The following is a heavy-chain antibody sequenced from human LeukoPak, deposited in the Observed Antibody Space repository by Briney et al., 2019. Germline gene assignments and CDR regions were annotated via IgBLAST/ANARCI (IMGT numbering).Heavy chain of an antibody. CDR3: AASPNYGDYAVNWFDP. J-gene: IGHJ5*02. V-gene: IGHV5-51*01. Sequence: GESLKISCKGSGYSFTSYWIGWVRQMPGKGLEWMGIIYPGDSDTRYSPSFQGQVTISADKSISTAYLQWSSLKASDTAMYYCAASPNYGDYAVNWFDPWSQGTLVTVSS. CDR1: GYSFTSYW. D-gene: IGHD4-17*01. CDR2: IYPGDSDT.